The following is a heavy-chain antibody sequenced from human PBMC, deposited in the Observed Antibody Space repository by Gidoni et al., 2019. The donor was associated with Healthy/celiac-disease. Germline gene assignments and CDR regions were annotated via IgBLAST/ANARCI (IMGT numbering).Heavy chain of an antibody. J-gene: IGHJ3*02. CDR1: GYSFTSYW. CDR2: IYPGDSDT. V-gene: IGHV5-51*03. Sequence: VQLVQSGAEVKKPGESLTISCKGSGYSFTSYWIGWVRQMPGKGLEWMGIIYPGDSDTRYSSSFQGQVTISADKSISTAYLQWSSLKASDTAMYYCARPNQLRVDAFDIWGQGTMVTVSS. CDR3: ARPNQLRVDAFDI. D-gene: IGHD1-7*01.